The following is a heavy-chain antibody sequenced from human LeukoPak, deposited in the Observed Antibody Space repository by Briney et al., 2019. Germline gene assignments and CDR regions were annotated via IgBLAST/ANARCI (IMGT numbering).Heavy chain of an antibody. CDR1: GYTFTSYG. CDR3: ARSSSSSDVFSSGWYY. D-gene: IGHD6-19*01. V-gene: IGHV1-18*01. Sequence: GASVKVSFKASGYTFTSYGISWVRQAPGQGLEWMGWISAYNGNTNYAQKLQGRATMTTDTSTSTAYMELRSLRSDDTAVYFCARSSSSSDVFSSGWYYWGQGTLVTVSS. J-gene: IGHJ4*02. CDR2: ISAYNGNT.